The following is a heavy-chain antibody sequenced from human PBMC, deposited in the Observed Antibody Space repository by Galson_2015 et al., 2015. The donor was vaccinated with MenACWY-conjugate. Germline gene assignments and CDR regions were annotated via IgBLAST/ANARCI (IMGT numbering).Heavy chain of an antibody. D-gene: IGHD2-21*02. CDR2: ISSAGSSI. Sequence: SLRLSCAASGFTFSSNTMNWVRQAPGKGLEWVSSISSAGSSIYYADSVKGRFTISRDNAKNSVYLQMNNLRDEDTAVYFCTRDPEGDLDFDYWGQGTLVTVSS. CDR3: TRDPEGDLDFDY. CDR1: GFTFSSNT. J-gene: IGHJ4*02. V-gene: IGHV3-48*02.